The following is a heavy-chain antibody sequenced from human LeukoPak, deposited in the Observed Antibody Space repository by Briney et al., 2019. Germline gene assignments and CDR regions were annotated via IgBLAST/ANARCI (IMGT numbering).Heavy chain of an antibody. D-gene: IGHD3-16*01. CDR2: ISGNGDIT. V-gene: IGHV3-23*01. J-gene: IGHJ4*02. CDR1: GFTFSSYA. Sequence: GGSLRLSCAASGFTFSSYAMSWVRQAPGKGLEWVSAISGNGDITYYTDSMKGRFTISRDNSKNTLYLQMNSLRAEDTAVYYCAKVTGGDMITYGGLDYWGQGTLVTVSS. CDR3: AKVTGGDMITYGGLDY.